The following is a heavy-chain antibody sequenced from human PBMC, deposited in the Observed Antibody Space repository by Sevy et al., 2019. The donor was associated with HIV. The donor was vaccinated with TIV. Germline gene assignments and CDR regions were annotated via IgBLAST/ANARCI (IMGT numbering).Heavy chain of an antibody. J-gene: IGHJ6*02. CDR2: IRSKANSYAA. D-gene: IGHD2-2*01. V-gene: IGHV3-73*01. CDR1: GFTFSGSA. Sequence: GGSLRLSCAASGFTFSGSAMHWVRQASGKGLEWVGRIRSKANSYAAADAASVKGRFTISRDDSRNTAYLQMNSLKTEETAVYYCTRQDIVVVPAAHYYYGMDVWGQGTTVTVSS. CDR3: TRQDIVVVPAAHYYYGMDV.